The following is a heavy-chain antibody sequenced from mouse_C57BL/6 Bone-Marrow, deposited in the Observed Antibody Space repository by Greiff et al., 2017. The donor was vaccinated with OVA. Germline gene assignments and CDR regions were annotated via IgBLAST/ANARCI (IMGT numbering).Heavy chain of an antibody. Sequence: QVQLQQSGPGLVQPSQSLSITCTVSGFSLTSYGVHWVRQSPGKGLEWLGVIWRGGSTDYNAAFMSRLSITKDNSKSQVFFKMNRLQADDTAIYYCAKGVGSSPHYYAMDYWGQGTSVTVSS. CDR2: IWRGGST. CDR1: GFSLTSYG. CDR3: AKGVGSSPHYYAMDY. V-gene: IGHV2-5*01. J-gene: IGHJ4*01. D-gene: IGHD1-1*01.